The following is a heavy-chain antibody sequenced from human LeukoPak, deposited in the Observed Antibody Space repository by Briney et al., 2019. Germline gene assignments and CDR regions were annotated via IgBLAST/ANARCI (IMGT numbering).Heavy chain of an antibody. CDR1: GYTLTGLS. V-gene: IGHV1-24*01. Sequence: GASVKVSCKFSGYTLTGLSMHWVRQAPGKGLEWMGGFDPEDGETIYAQKFQGSVTMTEDTSTDTAYMELSSLRSDDTAVYYCARSTLRRDYGERDYWGQGTLVTVSS. D-gene: IGHD4-17*01. CDR2: FDPEDGET. J-gene: IGHJ4*02. CDR3: ARSTLRRDYGERDY.